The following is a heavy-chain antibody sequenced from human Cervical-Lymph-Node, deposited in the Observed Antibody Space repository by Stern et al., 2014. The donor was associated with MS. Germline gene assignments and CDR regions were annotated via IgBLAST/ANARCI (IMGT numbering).Heavy chain of an antibody. D-gene: IGHD6-6*01. CDR3: TRALRIADRPSPGGHWFDP. CDR1: GYIFTDYY. V-gene: IGHV1-2*02. Sequence: QVQLRQSGAEVEKPGASVKVSCKASGYIFTDYYLHWVRQAPGQGLEWMGRINPKSGGTSYAQSFQGRVTLTRDTSITTAYMDLSRLTSDDTAVYYCTRALRIADRPSPGGHWFDPWGQGTLVIVSS. J-gene: IGHJ5*02. CDR2: INPKSGGT.